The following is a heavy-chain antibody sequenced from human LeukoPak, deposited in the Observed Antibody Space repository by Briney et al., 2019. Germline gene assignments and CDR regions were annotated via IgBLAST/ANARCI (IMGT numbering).Heavy chain of an antibody. D-gene: IGHD6-19*01. CDR1: GFTFSSYA. J-gene: IGHJ4*02. CDR3: ARGEREAVALYFDY. Sequence: GGSLRLSCAASGFTFSSYAMSWVRQAPGKGLEWVSAISGSGGSTYYADSVKGRFTISRDNSKNTLYLQMNSLRAEDTAVYYCARGEREAVALYFDYWGQGTLVTVSS. V-gene: IGHV3-23*01. CDR2: ISGSGGST.